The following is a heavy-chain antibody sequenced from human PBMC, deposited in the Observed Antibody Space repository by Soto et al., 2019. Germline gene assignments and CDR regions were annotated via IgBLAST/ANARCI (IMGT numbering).Heavy chain of an antibody. CDR3: ARDDGGLGYYDSRGYYPGPY. J-gene: IGHJ4*02. CDR2: RWYDGSNK. Sequence: QVQLVESGGGVVQPGRSLRLSCAASGFTFSSYGMHWVRQAQGKGLEWVAVRWYDGSNKYYADSVKGQFTISRENSKNMLYREMNSLRAEDTAVYYCARDDGGLGYYDSRGYYPGPYWGQGTLVTVSS. D-gene: IGHD3-22*01. V-gene: IGHV3-33*01. CDR1: GFTFSSYG.